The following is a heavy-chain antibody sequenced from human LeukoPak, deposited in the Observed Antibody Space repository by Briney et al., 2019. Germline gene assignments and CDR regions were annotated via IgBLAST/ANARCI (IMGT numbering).Heavy chain of an antibody. D-gene: IGHD2-2*01. CDR3: AILLGYCSSTSCWSWFAP. V-gene: IGHV1-8*01. CDR2: MNPNSGNT. CDR1: GYTFTSYD. J-gene: IGHJ5*02. Sequence: ASVKVSCKASGYTFTSYDINWVRQATGQGLEWMGWMNPNSGNTGYAQKFQGRVTMTRNTSISTAYMELSSLRSEDTAVYYCAILLGYCSSTSCWSWFAPWGQGTLVTVSS.